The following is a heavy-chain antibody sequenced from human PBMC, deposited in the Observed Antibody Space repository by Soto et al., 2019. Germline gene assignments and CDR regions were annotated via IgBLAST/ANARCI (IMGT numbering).Heavy chain of an antibody. D-gene: IGHD6-13*01. CDR2: ISYAGSNK. CDR1: GFTFTTFG. CDR3: ARERSLGIAAAGLDY. Sequence: QVQLVESGGGVVQPGRSLRLSCEASGFTFTTFGIHWVRQAPGKGLEWVAVISYAGSNKYIADPFRGRFTISRDNSKNMVLLQLKSLRVDDTAVYYCARERSLGIAAAGLDYWGPGPLVTVSS. V-gene: IGHV3-33*01. J-gene: IGHJ4*02.